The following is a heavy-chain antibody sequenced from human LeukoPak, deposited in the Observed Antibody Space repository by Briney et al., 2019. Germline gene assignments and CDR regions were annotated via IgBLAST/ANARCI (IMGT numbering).Heavy chain of an antibody. CDR1: GFTFRSHA. D-gene: IGHD1-26*01. CDR2: IYENGGTT. V-gene: IGHV3-23*01. CDR3: ARAPRSYPPSYFDY. Sequence: GGSLRLSRVGSGFTFRSHAMSWVRQAPEKGLEFVSGIYENGGTTYYADSVKGRFSISRDNSKKMLNLQMNSLRAEDTAVYYCARAPRSYPPSYFDYWGQGTLVTVSS. J-gene: IGHJ4*02.